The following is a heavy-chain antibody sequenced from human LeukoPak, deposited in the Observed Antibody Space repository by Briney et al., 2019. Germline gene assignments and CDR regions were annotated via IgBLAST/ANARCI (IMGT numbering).Heavy chain of an antibody. CDR2: SYYSGST. Sequence: PSRTLSLTCSVSGGSITSGRYYWAWIRQYPEKGLEWIGYSYYSGSTHFKPSRKSRAARSLEKGKNQFSLNLTSATAADTAVYYCARATYDLLTGYYLDSWGQGTLVTVSS. D-gene: IGHD3-9*01. V-gene: IGHV4-31*03. CDR1: GGSITSGRYY. CDR3: ARATYDLLTGYYLDS. J-gene: IGHJ4*02.